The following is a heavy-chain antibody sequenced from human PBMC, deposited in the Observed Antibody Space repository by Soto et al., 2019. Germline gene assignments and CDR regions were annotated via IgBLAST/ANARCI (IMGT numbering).Heavy chain of an antibody. Sequence: SGGSLRLSCAASGFTFSSYAMSWVRQAPGKGLEWVSAISGSGGSTYYADSVKGRFTISRDNSKNTLYLQMNSLRAEDTAVSYCAKPKSMVRGVIKSGGMDVWGQGTTVTVSS. CDR3: AKPKSMVRGVIKSGGMDV. CDR1: GFTFSSYA. D-gene: IGHD3-10*01. CDR2: ISGSGGST. V-gene: IGHV3-23*01. J-gene: IGHJ6*02.